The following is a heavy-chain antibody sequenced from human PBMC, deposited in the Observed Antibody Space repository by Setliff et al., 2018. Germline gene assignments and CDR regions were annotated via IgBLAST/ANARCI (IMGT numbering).Heavy chain of an antibody. V-gene: IGHV3-30*18. Sequence: PGGSLRLSCAASGFTFSNYEMHWVRQAPGKGPEWVAAISYDASNKYYADSVKGRFTISRDNSKNTLYLQMNSLRAEDTAVYYCAKDTYYYDSSGYYVFDYWGQGTLVTVSS. CDR2: ISYDASNK. CDR1: GFTFSNYE. J-gene: IGHJ4*02. D-gene: IGHD3-22*01. CDR3: AKDTYYYDSSGYYVFDY.